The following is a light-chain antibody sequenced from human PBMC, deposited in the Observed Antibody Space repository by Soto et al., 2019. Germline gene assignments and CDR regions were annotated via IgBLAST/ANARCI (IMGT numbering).Light chain of an antibody. CDR2: GVT. J-gene: IGLJ2*01. V-gene: IGLV2-14*01. CDR3: ASYTSITILV. CDR1: NSDIGAYNY. Sequence: QSALTQPASVSGSPGQSITISCTGTNSDIGAYNYVSWYQHLPGKAPKLLIYGVTNRPSGLSSRFSGSKSGNTSSLTISGLQGGDEAEYYCASYTSITILVFGGGTKLTVL.